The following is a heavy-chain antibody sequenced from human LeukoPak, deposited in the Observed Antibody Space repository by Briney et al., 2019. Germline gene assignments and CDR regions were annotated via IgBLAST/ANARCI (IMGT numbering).Heavy chain of an antibody. V-gene: IGHV3-74*01. CDR1: GFTFSSYW. Sequence: GESLRLSCAASGFTFSSYWMHWVRQTPGKGLVWVSRINGDGSTTAYADSVQGRFTISRDNAKNTLYLQMNSLRAEDTAVYYCARATSACYHVWGQGTLVTVSS. J-gene: IGHJ4*02. CDR3: ARATSACYHV. D-gene: IGHD3-3*01. CDR2: INGDGSTT.